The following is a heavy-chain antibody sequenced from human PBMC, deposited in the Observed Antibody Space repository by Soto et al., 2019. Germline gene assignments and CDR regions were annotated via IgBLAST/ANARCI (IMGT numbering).Heavy chain of an antibody. J-gene: IGHJ4*02. V-gene: IGHV2-5*01. Sequence: QITLKESVPTLVKPTQTLTLTCTFSGFSLSTSGVGVGWIRQPPGKALEWLALIYWNDDKRYSPSLKSRLTITKDTSKNQVVLTMTNMDPVDTATYYCAHGGTGIAAAGTYYFDYWGQGTLVTVSS. D-gene: IGHD6-13*01. CDR1: GFSLSTSGVG. CDR3: AHGGTGIAAAGTYYFDY. CDR2: IYWNDDK.